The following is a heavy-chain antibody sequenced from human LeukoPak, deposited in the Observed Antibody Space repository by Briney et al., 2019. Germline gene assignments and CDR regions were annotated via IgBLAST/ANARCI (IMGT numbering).Heavy chain of an antibody. CDR3: ARGVLRYFDWLLPGYYYMDV. Sequence: GTSVKVSCKASGYTFTSYYMHWVRQAPGQGLEWMGIINPSGGSTSYAQKFQGRVTMTRNTSISTAYMELSSLRSEDTAVYYCARGVLRYFDWLLPGYYYMDVWGKGTTVTISS. CDR1: GYTFTSYY. V-gene: IGHV1-46*01. J-gene: IGHJ6*03. D-gene: IGHD3-9*01. CDR2: INPSGGST.